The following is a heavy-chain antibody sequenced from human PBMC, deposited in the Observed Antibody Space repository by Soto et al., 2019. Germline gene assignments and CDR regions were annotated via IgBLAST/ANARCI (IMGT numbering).Heavy chain of an antibody. CDR3: ARDDVWGGGANFSHYYYGMDAYYYYGMDV. V-gene: IGHV3-48*03. Sequence: GSLILSCAASGFTFSSYEMNWVRQAPGKGLEWVSYISSGGSTIYYADSVKGRFTISRDNAKNSLYLQMNSLRAEDTAVYYCARDDVWGGGANFSHYYYGMDAYYYYGMDVWGQGTKVTVYS. J-gene: IGHJ6*02. CDR2: ISSGGSTI. D-gene: IGHD3-16*01. CDR1: GFTFSSYE.